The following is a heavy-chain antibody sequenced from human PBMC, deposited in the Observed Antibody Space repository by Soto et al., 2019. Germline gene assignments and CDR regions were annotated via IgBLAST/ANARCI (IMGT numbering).Heavy chain of an antibody. Sequence: GASVKVSCKASGVTFSTYTINWVRQAPGKGLEWMGGFDPEDGETIYAQKFQGRVTMTEDTSTDTAYMELSSLRSEDTAVYYCATDRGPLAPAVGYYGMDVWGQGTTVTVSS. J-gene: IGHJ6*02. CDR1: GVTFSTYT. CDR2: FDPEDGET. CDR3: ATDRGPLAPAVGYYGMDV. D-gene: IGHD3-10*01. V-gene: IGHV1-24*01.